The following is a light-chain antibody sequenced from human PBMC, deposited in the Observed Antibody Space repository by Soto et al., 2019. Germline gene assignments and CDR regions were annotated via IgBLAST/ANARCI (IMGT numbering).Light chain of an antibody. Sequence: DIQLTQSPSFLSASVGDRVTIACRASQGISSYLAWYQQKPGKAPKLLIYAASTLQSGVPSRFSGSGSGTEFTLTISSLQPEDFATYYCQQLNSYPLTFGGVTKVDIK. V-gene: IGKV1-9*01. CDR1: QGISSY. CDR2: AAS. J-gene: IGKJ4*01. CDR3: QQLNSYPLT.